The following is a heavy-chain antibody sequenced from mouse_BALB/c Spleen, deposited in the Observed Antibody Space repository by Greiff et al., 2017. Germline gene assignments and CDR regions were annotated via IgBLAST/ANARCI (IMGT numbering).Heavy chain of an antibody. V-gene: IGHV1-4*02. D-gene: IGHD1-1*02. CDR2: INPSSGYT. CDR1: GYTFTSYT. Sequence: QVQLKESAAELARPVASVKMSCKASGYTFTSYTMHWVKQRPGQGLEWIGYINPSSGYTEYNQKFKDKTTLTADKSSSTAYMQLSSLTSEDSAVYYCARVFYGGYYYAMDYWGQGTSVTVSS. J-gene: IGHJ4*01. CDR3: ARVFYGGYYYAMDY.